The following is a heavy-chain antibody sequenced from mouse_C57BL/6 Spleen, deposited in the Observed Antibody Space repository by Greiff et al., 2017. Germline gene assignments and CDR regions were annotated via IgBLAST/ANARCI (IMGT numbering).Heavy chain of an antibody. CDR1: GYSITSGYY. J-gene: IGHJ2*01. V-gene: IGHV3-6*01. D-gene: IGHD3-2*02. CDR3: ARDSSGYGYYFDY. CDR2: ISYDGSN. Sequence: EVKLVESGPGLVKPSQSLSLTCSVTGYSITSGYYWNWIRQFPGNKLEWMGYISYDGSNNYNPSLKNRISITRDTSKNQFFLKLNSVTTEDTATYYCARDSSGYGYYFDYWGQGTTLTVSS.